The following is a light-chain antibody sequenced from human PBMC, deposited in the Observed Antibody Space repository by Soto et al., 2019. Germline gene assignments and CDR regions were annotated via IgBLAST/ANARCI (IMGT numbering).Light chain of an antibody. J-gene: IGKJ1*01. V-gene: IGKV1-5*01. Sequence: DIQMTQSPSTLSASVGDRVTITCRASQSISSWLAWYQQKPGKAPKLLIYDAPSLESGVPSRFSGSGCGTEFNFTISSLQPDDFAASYCQQYNSYATWTFGQGTKVEIK. CDR2: DAP. CDR1: QSISSW. CDR3: QQYNSYATWT.